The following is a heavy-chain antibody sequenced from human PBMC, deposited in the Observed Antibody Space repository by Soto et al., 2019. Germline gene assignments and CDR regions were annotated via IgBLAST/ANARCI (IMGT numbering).Heavy chain of an antibody. J-gene: IGHJ6*02. Sequence: GGSLRLSCAASGFTFSSYGMHWVRQAPGKGLEWVAVISYDGSNKYYADSVKGRFTISRDNSKNTLYLQMNSLRAEDTAVYYCENSIAAAGIGYYYGMDVWGQGTTVTVSS. CDR1: GFTFSSYG. V-gene: IGHV3-30*18. D-gene: IGHD6-13*01. CDR2: ISYDGSNK. CDR3: ENSIAAAGIGYYYGMDV.